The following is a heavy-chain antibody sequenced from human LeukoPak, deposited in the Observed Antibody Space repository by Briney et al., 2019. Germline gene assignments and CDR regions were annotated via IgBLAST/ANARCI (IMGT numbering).Heavy chain of an antibody. CDR1: GFTSSSYA. Sequence: PGGSLRLSXAASGFTSSSYAMSWVRQAPGKGLEWVSAFSGGGGSTYYADSVKGRFTISRDSSKNTLYLQMNSLRAEDTAVYYCAKGKQWLVDGNFDYWGQGTLVTVPS. CDR3: AKGKQWLVDGNFDY. CDR2: FSGGGGST. D-gene: IGHD6-19*01. V-gene: IGHV3-23*01. J-gene: IGHJ4*02.